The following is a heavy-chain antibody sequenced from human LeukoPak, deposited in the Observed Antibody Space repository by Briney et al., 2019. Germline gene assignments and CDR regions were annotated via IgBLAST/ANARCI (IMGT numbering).Heavy chain of an antibody. D-gene: IGHD6-19*01. CDR2: INPNSGGT. V-gene: IGHV1-2*02. CDR1: GYTFTGYY. CDR3: AREWGIAVAVKGY. J-gene: IGHJ4*02. Sequence: ASVKVSCKASGYTFTGYYIHWVRQAPGQGLEWMGWINPNSGGTNYAQKFQGRVTMTRDTSISTAYMELSRLRSDDTAVYYCAREWGIAVAVKGYWGQGTLVTVSS.